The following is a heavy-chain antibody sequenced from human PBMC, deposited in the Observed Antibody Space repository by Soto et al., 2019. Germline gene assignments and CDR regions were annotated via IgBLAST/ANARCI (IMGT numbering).Heavy chain of an antibody. D-gene: IGHD6-13*01. CDR2: ISAYNGNT. CDR3: ARDRTVSSRGYYYYGMDV. J-gene: IGHJ6*02. Sequence: QVQLVQSGAEVKKPGASVKVSCKASGYTFTSYGISWVRQAPGQGLEWMGWISAYNGNTNYAQKLQGRVTMTTDTSTSTAYNELRSLGSDDTAVYYCARDRTVSSRGYYYYGMDVWGQGTTVTVSS. CDR1: GYTFTSYG. V-gene: IGHV1-18*01.